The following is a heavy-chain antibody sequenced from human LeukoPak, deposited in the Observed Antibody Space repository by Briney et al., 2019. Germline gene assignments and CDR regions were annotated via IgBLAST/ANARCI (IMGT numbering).Heavy chain of an antibody. Sequence: PGGSLRLSCAASGFTFSSYSMNWVRQAPGKGLEWVSSISSSSSYIYYADSVKGRFSISRDNAKYSLFVHMNSLRAEDTAVSYCSSQYYYDSSGFYYYYMDVWGKGTTVTVSS. CDR2: ISSSSSYI. CDR1: GFTFSSYS. J-gene: IGHJ6*03. V-gene: IGHV3-21*01. CDR3: SSQYYYDSSGFYYYYMDV. D-gene: IGHD3-22*01.